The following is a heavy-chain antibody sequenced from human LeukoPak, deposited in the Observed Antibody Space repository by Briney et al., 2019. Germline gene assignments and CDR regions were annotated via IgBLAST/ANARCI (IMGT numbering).Heavy chain of an antibody. D-gene: IGHD2-15*01. V-gene: IGHV4-34*01. CDR2: INHGGST. CDR1: GGSFSDYY. CDR3: ARLVSQTEPRFDD. J-gene: IGHJ4*02. Sequence: SETLSLTCAVYGGSFSDYYWSWIRQPPGKGLEWIGEINHGGSTNYNPSLKSRVTISEDTSKNQFSLKLSSVTAADTAVYYCARLVSQTEPRFDDWGQGTLVTVSS.